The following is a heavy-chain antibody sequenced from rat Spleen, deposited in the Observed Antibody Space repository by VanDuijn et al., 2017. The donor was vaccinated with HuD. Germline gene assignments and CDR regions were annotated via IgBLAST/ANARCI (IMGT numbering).Heavy chain of an antibody. CDR2: ISYEGSST. CDR3: ATNPLEY. J-gene: IGHJ3*01. CDR1: GFIFSDYY. Sequence: EVQLVESGGGLVQPGRSMKLSCAASGFIFSDYYMAWVRQAPKKGLEWVASISYEGSSTYYGDSVKGRFTISRDNAKSILYLQMNSLRSEDTATYYCATNPLEYWGQGTLVTVSS. D-gene: IGHD3-8*01. V-gene: IGHV5-22*01.